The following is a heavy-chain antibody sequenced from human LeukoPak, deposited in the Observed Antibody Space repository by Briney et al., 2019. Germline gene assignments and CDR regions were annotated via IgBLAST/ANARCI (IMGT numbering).Heavy chain of an antibody. CDR1: GGSFSGYY. CDR3: ARDRIWFGSRLPRVALRPVPVDV. CDR2: INHSGST. D-gene: IGHD3-10*01. Sequence: SETLSLTCAVYGGSFSGYYWSWIRQPPGKGLEWTGEINHSGSTNYNPSLKSRVTISVDTSKNQFSLKLSSVTAADTAVYYCARDRIWFGSRLPRVALRPVPVDVWGQGTRVTVSS. V-gene: IGHV4-34*01. J-gene: IGHJ6*02.